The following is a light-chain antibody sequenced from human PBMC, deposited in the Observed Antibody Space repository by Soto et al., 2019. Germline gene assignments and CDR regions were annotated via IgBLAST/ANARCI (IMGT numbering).Light chain of an antibody. CDR1: SSNIGSNT. Sequence: QSVLTQPPSASGTPGQRVTISCSGSSSNIGSNTVNWYQQVPGTAPKLLIYSNNQRPSGVPDRFSGSKSGTSASLAISGLQSEDEADYYCAAWDDSLNGSVVFGGGTKLTVL. CDR2: SNN. CDR3: AAWDDSLNGSVV. V-gene: IGLV1-44*01. J-gene: IGLJ2*01.